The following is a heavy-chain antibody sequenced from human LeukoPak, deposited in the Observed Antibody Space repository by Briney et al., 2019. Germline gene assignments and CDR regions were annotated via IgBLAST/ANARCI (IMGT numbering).Heavy chain of an antibody. V-gene: IGHV1-24*01. CDR3: ATPGIYVWGSYRYDY. D-gene: IGHD3-16*02. Sequence: ASVKVSCKVSGYTLTELSMHWVRQAPGKGLEWMGGFDPEDGETVYAQKFQGRVTMTEDTSTDTAYMELSSQRSEDTAVYYCATPGIYVWGSYRYDYWGQGTLVTVSS. CDR1: GYTLTELS. J-gene: IGHJ4*02. CDR2: FDPEDGET.